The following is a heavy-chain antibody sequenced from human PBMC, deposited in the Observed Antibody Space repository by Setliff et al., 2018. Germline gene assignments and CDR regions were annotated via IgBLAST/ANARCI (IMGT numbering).Heavy chain of an antibody. J-gene: IGHJ6*03. CDR3: ARASSGWYSAYYYYMDV. D-gene: IGHD6-19*01. CDR1: GYSISSGYY. V-gene: IGHV4-38-2*01. CDR2: IYHSGST. Sequence: PSETLSLTCAVSGYSISSGYYWGWIRQPPGKGLEWIGSIYHSGSTYYNPPLKSRVTMSVDTSKNQFSLKLSSVTAADTAVYYCARASSGWYSAYYYYMDVWGKGTTVTVSS.